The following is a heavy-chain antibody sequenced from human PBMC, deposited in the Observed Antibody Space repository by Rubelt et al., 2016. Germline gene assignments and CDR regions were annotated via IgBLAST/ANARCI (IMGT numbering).Heavy chain of an antibody. CDR1: GISLTTSGVG. D-gene: IGHD5-12*01. CDR3: AQWRSYFFDY. CDR2: IYWDDDK. V-gene: IGHV2-5*02. Sequence: ITLKESGPTLVKPTQTLTLTCTLSGISLTTSGVGVGWIRQPPGKALEWLALIYWDDDKRYSPSLKSRLTISKDTSKNQVVLTMTNMDPVDTATYYCAQWRSYFFDYWGQGTLVTVSS. J-gene: IGHJ4*02.